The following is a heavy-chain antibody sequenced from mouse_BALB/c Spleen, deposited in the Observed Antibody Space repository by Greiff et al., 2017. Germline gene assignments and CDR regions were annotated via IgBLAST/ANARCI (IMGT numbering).Heavy chain of an antibody. J-gene: IGHJ3*01. Sequence: VQLQESGPGLVAPSQSLYITCTVSGFSLTSYGVHWVRQPPGKGLEWLGVIWAGGSTNYNSALMSRLSISKDNSKSQVFLKMNSLQTDDTAMYYCARGDYGSAWFAYWGQGTLVTGSA. CDR1: GFSLTSYG. V-gene: IGHV2-9*02. CDR3: ARGDYGSAWFAY. CDR2: IWAGGST. D-gene: IGHD1-1*01.